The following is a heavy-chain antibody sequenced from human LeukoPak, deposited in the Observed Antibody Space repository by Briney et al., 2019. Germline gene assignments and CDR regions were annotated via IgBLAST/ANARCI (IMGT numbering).Heavy chain of an antibody. D-gene: IGHD4-23*01. J-gene: IGHJ4*02. CDR2: IYYSGST. CDR3: ASTLNLRWPTRGDY. V-gene: IGHV4-39*01. Sequence: NPSETLSLTCTVSGGSISSSSYYWGWIRQPPGKGLEWIGSIYYSGSTYYNPSLKSRVTISVDTSKNQFSLKLSSVTAADTAVYCCASTLNLRWPTRGDYWGQGTLVTVSS. CDR1: GGSISSSSYY.